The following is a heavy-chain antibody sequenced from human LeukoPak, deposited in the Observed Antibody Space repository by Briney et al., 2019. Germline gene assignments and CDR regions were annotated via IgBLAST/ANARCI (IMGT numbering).Heavy chain of an antibody. D-gene: IGHD2-15*01. Sequence: GGSLRLSCAASGFTFSSYWMHWVRQAPGKGLVWVSRIDSDGSSTSYADSVKGRFTISRDNAKNTLYLQMNSLRAEDTAVYYCARMYCSGGSCYFDYWGQGTLVTVSS. CDR2: IDSDGSST. CDR1: GFTFSSYW. V-gene: IGHV3-74*01. J-gene: IGHJ4*02. CDR3: ARMYCSGGSCYFDY.